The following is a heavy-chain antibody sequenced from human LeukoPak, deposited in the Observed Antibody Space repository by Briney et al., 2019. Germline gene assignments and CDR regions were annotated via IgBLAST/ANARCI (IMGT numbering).Heavy chain of an antibody. Sequence: PSETLSLTCTVSGGSISSYYWSWIRQPPGKGLERIGYIYYSGSTNYNPSLKSRVTISVDTSKNQFSLKLSSVTAADTAVYYCARYSSGWIYYFDYWGQGTLVTVSS. V-gene: IGHV4-59*01. J-gene: IGHJ4*02. CDR3: ARYSSGWIYYFDY. CDR1: GGSISSYY. D-gene: IGHD6-19*01. CDR2: IYYSGST.